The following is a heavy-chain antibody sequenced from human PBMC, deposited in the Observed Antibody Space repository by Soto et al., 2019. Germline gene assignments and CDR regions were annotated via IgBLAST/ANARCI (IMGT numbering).Heavy chain of an antibody. CDR2: INAGNGNT. CDR3: ASYHEYNIWYGAFDI. V-gene: IGHV1-3*01. D-gene: IGHD3-9*01. Sequence: ASVKVSCKASGYTFTSYAMHWVRQAPGQRLEWMGWINAGNGNTKYSQKFQGRVTITRDTSASTAYMELSSLRSEDTAVYYCASYHEYNIWYGAFDIWGQGTMVTVPS. CDR1: GYTFTSYA. J-gene: IGHJ3*02.